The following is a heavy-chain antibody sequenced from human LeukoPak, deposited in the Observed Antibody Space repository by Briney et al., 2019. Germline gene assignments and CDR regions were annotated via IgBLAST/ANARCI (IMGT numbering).Heavy chain of an antibody. Sequence: PGGSLRLSCAASGFTFSDYYMSWIRQAPGKGLEWVSDISGSGGSTYYADSVKGRFTISRDNSKNTLYLQMDSLRAEDTAVYYCAGRRRDGYSYYYGMDVWGQGTTVTVSS. D-gene: IGHD5-24*01. CDR1: GFTFSDYY. V-gene: IGHV3-23*01. J-gene: IGHJ6*02. CDR2: ISGSGGST. CDR3: AGRRRDGYSYYYGMDV.